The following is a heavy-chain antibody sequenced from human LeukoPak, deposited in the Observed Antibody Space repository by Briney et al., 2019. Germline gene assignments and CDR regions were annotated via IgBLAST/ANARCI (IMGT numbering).Heavy chain of an antibody. V-gene: IGHV4-38-2*02. Sequence: SETLSLTCTVSGYSISSGYYWGWIRQPPGKGLEWIGSIYHSGSIYYNPSLKSRVTISVDTSKNQFSPKLSSVTAADTAVYYCARETIFGVVIPTSFDYWGQGTLVTVSS. CDR2: IYHSGSI. CDR3: ARETIFGVVIPTSFDY. CDR1: GYSISSGYY. D-gene: IGHD3-3*01. J-gene: IGHJ4*02.